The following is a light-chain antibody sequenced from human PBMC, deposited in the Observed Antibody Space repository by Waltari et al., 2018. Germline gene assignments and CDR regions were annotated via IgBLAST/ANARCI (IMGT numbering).Light chain of an antibody. V-gene: IGLV1-44*01. CDR2: SNN. CDR3: AACDDSLNGL. J-gene: IGLJ2*01. CDR1: SSNIGSNT. Sequence: QSVLTQPPSASGTPGQRVTISCSGRSSNIGSNTGNWYQQLPGTAPKLLIYSNNQLPTVVPDRFPGSKSGTSASLALSGLQSEYEAYYYCAACDDSLNGLFGGGTKLTVL.